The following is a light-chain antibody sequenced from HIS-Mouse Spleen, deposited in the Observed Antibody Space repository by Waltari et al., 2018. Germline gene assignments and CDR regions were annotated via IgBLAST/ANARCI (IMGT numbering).Light chain of an antibody. J-gene: IGKJ5*01. CDR2: AAS. CDR3: QQYYSYPIT. CDR1: QGISSY. V-gene: IGKV1-8*01. Sequence: AIRMTQSPSSLSASTGDRVTITCRASQGISSYLAWYQQKPGKAPKLLIYAASTLQSGVPSRFSVSGSGTDFTLTISCLQSEDFATYYCQQYYSYPITFGQGTRLEIK.